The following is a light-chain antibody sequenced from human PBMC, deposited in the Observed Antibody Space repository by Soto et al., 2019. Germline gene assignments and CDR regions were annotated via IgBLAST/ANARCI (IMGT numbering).Light chain of an antibody. Sequence: SALTQPASVSGSPGQSITISCAGINGDVGTSNYVSWYQHHPGKAPRLILYDVRNRPSGVSNRFSGSKSGDTASLTISGLPADEEDDYYSSSSTRSPLYVFGTGTKVTVL. CDR2: DVR. J-gene: IGLJ1*01. V-gene: IGLV2-14*01. CDR3: SSSTRSPLYV. CDR1: NGDVGTSNY.